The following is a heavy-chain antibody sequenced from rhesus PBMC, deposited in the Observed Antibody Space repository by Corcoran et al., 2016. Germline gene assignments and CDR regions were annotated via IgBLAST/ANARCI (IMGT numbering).Heavy chain of an antibody. J-gene: IGHJ4*01. CDR1: GFTFSSYW. Sequence: EVQLVESGGGLAKPGGSLRLSCAASGFTFSSYWMNWVRQAPGKGLEWVSAINSVWGSKNYADSVKGRCTSSRGNSKNTLSLQMNSLRAEDTAVYYCAKGEGNYGNYGPFDYWGQGVLVTVSS. V-gene: IGHV3S25*01. CDR2: INSVWGSK. D-gene: IGHD4-35*01. CDR3: AKGEGNYGNYGPFDY.